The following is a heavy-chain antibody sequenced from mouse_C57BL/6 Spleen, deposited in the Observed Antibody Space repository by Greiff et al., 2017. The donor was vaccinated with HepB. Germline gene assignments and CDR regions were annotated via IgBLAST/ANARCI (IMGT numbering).Heavy chain of an antibody. CDR2: INPNNGGT. D-gene: IGHD1-1*01. Sequence: VQLKHSGPELVKPGASVKISCKASGYTFTDYYMNWVKQSHGKSLEWIGAINPNNGGTSYNQKFKGKATLTVDKASSTAYMELRSLTSEDSAGYYCARGGEFTTVVEGDYWGQGTTLTVSS. CDR1: GYTFTDYY. CDR3: ARGGEFTTVVEGDY. J-gene: IGHJ2*01. V-gene: IGHV1-26*01.